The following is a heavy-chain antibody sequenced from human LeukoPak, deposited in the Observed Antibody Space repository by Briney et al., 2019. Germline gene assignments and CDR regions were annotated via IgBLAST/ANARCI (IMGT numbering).Heavy chain of an antibody. CDR2: IYYTGST. CDR1: GGSISGYY. D-gene: IGHD5-12*01. Sequence: PSETLSLTCTVSGGSISGYYWSWIRQPPGKGLEWIGYIYYTGSTNYNPSLKSRVTISVDTSKNQFSLKLSSVTAADTAVYYCARRGYSGCERFDYWGQGTLVTVSA. CDR3: ARRGYSGCERFDY. V-gene: IGHV4-59*08. J-gene: IGHJ4*02.